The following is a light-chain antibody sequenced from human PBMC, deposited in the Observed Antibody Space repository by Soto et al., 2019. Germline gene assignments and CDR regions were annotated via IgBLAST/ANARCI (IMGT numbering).Light chain of an antibody. Sequence: QSALTQPPSASGSPGQSVTISCTGTSSDVGGYNYVSWYQQHPGKAPKLMIYEVTQRPSGVPDRFSGSKYGNTASLTVSGLQAEDEDDYSCRSYAGSNNFVVFGGGTKLTVL. CDR3: RSYAGSNNFVV. V-gene: IGLV2-8*01. CDR2: EVT. CDR1: SSDVGGYNY. J-gene: IGLJ2*01.